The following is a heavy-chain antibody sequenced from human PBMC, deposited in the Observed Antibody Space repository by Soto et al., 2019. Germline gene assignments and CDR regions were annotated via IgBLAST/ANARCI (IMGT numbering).Heavy chain of an antibody. CDR2: ISYDGTNT. D-gene: IGHD3-3*01. CDR1: GFTFSTFG. J-gene: IGHJ6*02. Sequence: GGSLRLSCAASGFTFSTFGIHWVRQAPGKGLEWVATISYDGTNTHYADSVKGRFTISRDNSKNTLYLQINSLRAEDTAVYYCAKSPSSGFPYYFHYGMDVWGQGTTVTVSS. CDR3: AKSPSSGFPYYFHYGMDV. V-gene: IGHV3-30*18.